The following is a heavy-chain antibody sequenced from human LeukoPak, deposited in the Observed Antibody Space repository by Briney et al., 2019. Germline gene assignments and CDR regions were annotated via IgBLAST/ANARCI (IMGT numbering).Heavy chain of an antibody. V-gene: IGHV4-4*07. D-gene: IGHD5-12*01. Sequence: PSETLSLTCSVSGGSISSNYWSWIRQPAGKGLEWIGRIYTSGSTNYNPSLKSRVTMSVDTSKNQFSLKVSSVTAADTAVYYCARSSGYGGFDYWGQGTLVTVSS. CDR1: GGSISSNY. CDR3: ARSSGYGGFDY. J-gene: IGHJ4*02. CDR2: IYTSGST.